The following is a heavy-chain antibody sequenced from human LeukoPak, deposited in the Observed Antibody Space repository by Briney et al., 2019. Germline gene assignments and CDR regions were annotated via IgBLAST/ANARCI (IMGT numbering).Heavy chain of an antibody. CDR2: INPNSGGT. CDR3: ARTASITIFGVPFPGY. V-gene: IGHV1-2*02. CDR1: GYTFTGYY. D-gene: IGHD3-3*01. Sequence: ASVKVSCKASGYTFTGYYMHWVRRAPGQGLEWMGWINPNSGGTNYAQKFQGRVTMTRDTSISTAYMELSRLRSDDTAVYYCARTASITIFGVPFPGYWGQGTLVTVSS. J-gene: IGHJ4*02.